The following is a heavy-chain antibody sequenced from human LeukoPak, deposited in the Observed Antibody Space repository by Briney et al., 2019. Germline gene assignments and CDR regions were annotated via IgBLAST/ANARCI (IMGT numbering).Heavy chain of an antibody. Sequence: SVKVSCKASGGTFSSYAISWVRQAPGQGLEWMGRIIPILGIANYAQKFQGRVTITADKSTSTAYMELSSLRSEDTAVYYCAADYYDSSGYAPYYYYGMDVWGQGTTVTVSS. CDR2: IIPILGIA. CDR3: AADYYDSSGYAPYYYYGMDV. CDR1: GGTFSSYA. V-gene: IGHV1-69*04. J-gene: IGHJ6*02. D-gene: IGHD3-22*01.